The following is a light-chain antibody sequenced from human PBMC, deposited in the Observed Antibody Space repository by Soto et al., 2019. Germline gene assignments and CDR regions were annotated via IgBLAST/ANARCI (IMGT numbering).Light chain of an antibody. CDR3: SSYTASKTK. J-gene: IGLJ2*01. V-gene: IGLV2-14*01. Sequence: QSALTQPASVSGSPGQSITISCTGTNSDIGTYIYVSWYQQHPGKAPKLLIYDVSNRPSGVSNRFSGSKSGNTASLTISGLQAEDGADYYCSSYTASKTKFGGGTKVTVL. CDR2: DVS. CDR1: NSDIGTYIY.